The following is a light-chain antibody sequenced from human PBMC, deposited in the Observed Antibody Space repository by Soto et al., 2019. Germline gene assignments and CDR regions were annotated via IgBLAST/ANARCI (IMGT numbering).Light chain of an antibody. CDR1: ESVSTN. J-gene: IGKJ1*01. CDR3: QQRKT. CDR2: GAS. V-gene: IGKV3-15*01. Sequence: EVVFTQSPVTLSLSPWERATLCCRASESVSTNLAWYQQKAGQAPRLLIYGASTRATGIPARFSGSASGTEFTLTISSLQSEDFAVYYCQQRKTSGQGTKVDIK.